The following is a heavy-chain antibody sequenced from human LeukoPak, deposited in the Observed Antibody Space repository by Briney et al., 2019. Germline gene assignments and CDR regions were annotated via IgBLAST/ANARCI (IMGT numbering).Heavy chain of an antibody. CDR1: DGSFSGYY. V-gene: IGHV4-34*12. D-gene: IGHD6-19*01. CDR3: ARYYLQWLARSTNWFDP. J-gene: IGHJ5*02. Sequence: SETLTLTCAVYDGSFSGYYWTWIRQPPGKGLEWIGEIIDTGSTNYNPSLKSRVTISVDTSKNQFSLKLSSVTAADTAVYYCARYYLQWLARSTNWFDPWGQGTLVTVSS. CDR2: IIDTGST.